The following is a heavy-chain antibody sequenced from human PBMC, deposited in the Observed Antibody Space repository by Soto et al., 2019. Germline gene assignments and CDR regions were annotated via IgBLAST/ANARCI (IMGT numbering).Heavy chain of an antibody. CDR1: GFTFSNAW. J-gene: IGHJ4*02. CDR3: TSRYGSGRVDFDY. V-gene: IGHV3-15*01. Sequence: PGGSLRLSCAASGFTFSNAWMSWVRQAPGKGLEWVGRIKSKTDGGTTDYAAPVKGRFTISRDDSKNTRYLQMNSLKTEDTAVYYCTSRYGSGRVDFDYWGQGTLVTVSS. CDR2: IKSKTDGGTT. D-gene: IGHD3-10*01.